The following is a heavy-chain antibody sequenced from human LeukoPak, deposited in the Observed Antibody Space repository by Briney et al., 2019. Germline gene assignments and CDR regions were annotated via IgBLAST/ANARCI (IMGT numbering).Heavy chain of an antibody. Sequence: GGSLRLSCAASGFTFSNYAISWVRQAPGKGLEYVPAISSNGGSTYYANSVKGRFTISRDNSKNTLYLQMGSLRAEDMAVYYCARDFTSSSFNWFDPWGQGTLVTVSS. D-gene: IGHD6-6*01. CDR1: GFTFSNYA. V-gene: IGHV3-64*01. J-gene: IGHJ5*02. CDR3: ARDFTSSSFNWFDP. CDR2: ISSNGGST.